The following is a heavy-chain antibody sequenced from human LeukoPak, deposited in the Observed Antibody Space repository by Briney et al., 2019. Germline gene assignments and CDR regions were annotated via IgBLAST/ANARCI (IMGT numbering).Heavy chain of an antibody. J-gene: IGHJ5*02. CDR1: RYTITSYD. Sequence: ASVKVSCKASRYTITSYDINWVRQATGQGLEWMGWMNPNTGNTGYAQKFQGRVTLTRDMSTSTDYLELSSLRSEDTAVYYCARDNSVRDEAWWFNPWGQGTLVTVSS. CDR2: MNPNTGNT. CDR3: ARDNSVRDEAWWFNP. V-gene: IGHV1-8*02. D-gene: IGHD5-24*01.